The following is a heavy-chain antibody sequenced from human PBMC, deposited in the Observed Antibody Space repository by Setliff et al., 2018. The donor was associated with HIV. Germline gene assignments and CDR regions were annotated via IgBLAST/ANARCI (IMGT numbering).Heavy chain of an antibody. J-gene: IGHJ4*02. D-gene: IGHD3-22*01. CDR3: VRDMHYYDSSGYYRLDVLDY. Sequence: GESLKISCAASGFTFSSYWMSWVRQAPGKGLEWVANIEQDGSGEYYVGSVKGRFTISRDNSKNTLYLQMNSLTPEDTAVYYCVRDMHYYDSSGYYRLDVLDYWGQGTLVTVSS. CDR2: IEQDGSGE. CDR1: GFTFSSYW. V-gene: IGHV3-7*01.